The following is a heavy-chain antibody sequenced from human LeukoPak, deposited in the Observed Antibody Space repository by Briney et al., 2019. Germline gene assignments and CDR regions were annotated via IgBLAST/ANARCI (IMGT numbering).Heavy chain of an antibody. J-gene: IGHJ4*02. Sequence: PSGTLSLTCAVSGGSITSSNWWSWVRQPPGEGLEWIGEIYHSGSSNYNPSLKSRVTISVDKSKNQFSLKLSSVTAADTAVYYCARKIAVAGTDDDFWGQGTLVTVSS. D-gene: IGHD6-13*01. V-gene: IGHV4-4*02. CDR3: ARKIAVAGTDDDF. CDR1: GGSITSSNW. CDR2: IYHSGSS.